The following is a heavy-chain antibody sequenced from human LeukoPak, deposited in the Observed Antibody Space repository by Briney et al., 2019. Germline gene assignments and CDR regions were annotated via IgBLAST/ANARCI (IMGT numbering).Heavy chain of an antibody. CDR3: ARGRSPTYYYDSSGYSALPFDY. D-gene: IGHD3-22*01. Sequence: ASVKVSCKASGYTFTGYYMHWVRQAPGQGLEWMGWINPNSGGTNYAQKFQGRVTMTRDTSTSTAYMELRSLRSDDTAVYYCARGRSPTYYYDSSGYSALPFDYWGQGTLVTVSS. CDR1: GYTFTGYY. V-gene: IGHV1-2*02. CDR2: INPNSGGT. J-gene: IGHJ4*02.